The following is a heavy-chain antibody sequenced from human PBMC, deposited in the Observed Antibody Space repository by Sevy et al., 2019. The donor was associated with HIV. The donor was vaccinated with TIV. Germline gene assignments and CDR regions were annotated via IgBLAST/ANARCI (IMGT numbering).Heavy chain of an antibody. D-gene: IGHD1-26*01. V-gene: IGHV1-69*13. CDR2: IIPMFRQA. Sequence: ASVKVSCHVSGGSFDSFAINWVRQAPGQGLEWMGGIIPMFRQAKYAEKFQGSVTISADESTDKAYLEVKSLRLDDTAVYYCARDVIVGAAFDSWGQGTLVTVSS. CDR3: ARDVIVGAAFDS. CDR1: GGSFDSFA. J-gene: IGHJ4*02.